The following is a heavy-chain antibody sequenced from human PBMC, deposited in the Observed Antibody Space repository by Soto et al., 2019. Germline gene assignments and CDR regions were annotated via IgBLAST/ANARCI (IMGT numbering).Heavy chain of an antibody. Sequence: QVQLVESGGGVVQPERSLRLSCAASGFTFSTYGMHWVRQAPGKGLEWVAGISYDGSETHHAESVRGRFTISRDNSKNTLYLQMNSLRAEDTAVYYCTDYRMDVWGQGTTVTVSS. CDR1: GFTFSTYG. J-gene: IGHJ6*02. V-gene: IGHV3-30*03. CDR2: ISYDGSET. CDR3: TDYRMDV.